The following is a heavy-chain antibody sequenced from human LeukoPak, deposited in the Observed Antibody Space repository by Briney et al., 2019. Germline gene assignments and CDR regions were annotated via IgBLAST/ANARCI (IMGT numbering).Heavy chain of an antibody. Sequence: SETLSLTCTVSGGSISSGYYWGWIRQPPGKGLEWIGSIYHSGSTYYNPSLKSRVTISVDTSKNQFSLKLSSVTAADTAVYYCARDGSTVTTYFDYWGQGTLVTVSS. CDR3: ARDGSTVTTYFDY. CDR2: IYHSGST. D-gene: IGHD4-17*01. CDR1: GGSISSGYY. V-gene: IGHV4-38-2*02. J-gene: IGHJ4*02.